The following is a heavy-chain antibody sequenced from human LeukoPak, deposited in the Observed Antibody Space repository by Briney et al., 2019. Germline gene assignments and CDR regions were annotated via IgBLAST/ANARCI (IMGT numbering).Heavy chain of an antibody. CDR1: GFTFSSYS. Sequence: GGSLRLSCAASGFTFSSYSMYWVRQAPGKGLEWVSYISSSSSTIYYADSVKGRFTISRDNAKNSLYLQMKSLRVEDTAVYYCARDGFMVRGVFDYWGQGTLVTVSS. CDR2: ISSSSSTI. D-gene: IGHD3-10*01. CDR3: ARDGFMVRGVFDY. V-gene: IGHV3-48*01. J-gene: IGHJ4*02.